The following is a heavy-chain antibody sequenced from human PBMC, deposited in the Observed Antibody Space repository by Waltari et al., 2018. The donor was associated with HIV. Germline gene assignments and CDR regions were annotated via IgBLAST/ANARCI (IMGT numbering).Heavy chain of an antibody. CDR3: ASLIAAAGTSADY. CDR1: GGSFSGYY. Sequence: QVQLQQWGAGLLKPSETLSLTCAVYGGSFSGYYWSWIRQPPGKGLEWIGEINHSGSTNYNPSLKIRVTISVDTSKNQFSLKLSSVTAADTAVYYCASLIAAAGTSADYWGQGTLVTVSS. J-gene: IGHJ4*02. V-gene: IGHV4-34*01. CDR2: INHSGST. D-gene: IGHD6-13*01.